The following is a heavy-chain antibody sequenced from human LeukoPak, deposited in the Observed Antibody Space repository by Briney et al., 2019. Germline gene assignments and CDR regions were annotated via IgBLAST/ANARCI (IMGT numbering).Heavy chain of an antibody. J-gene: IGHJ3*02. V-gene: IGHV4-39*01. CDR2: IYYSGST. CDR3: ARLVQQLARI. CDR1: GGSISSSSYY. Sequence: PSETLSLTCTVSGGSISSSSYYWGWIRQPPGKGLEWIGSIYYSGSTYYNPSLKSRVTISVDTSKNQFSLKLSSVTAADTAVYYCARLVQQLARIWGQGTMVTVSS. D-gene: IGHD6-13*01.